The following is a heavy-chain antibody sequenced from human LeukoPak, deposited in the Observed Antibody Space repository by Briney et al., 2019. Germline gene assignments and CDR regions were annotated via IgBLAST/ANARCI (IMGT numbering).Heavy chain of an antibody. D-gene: IGHD3-9*01. Sequence: SQTLSLTCTVSGGSISSGGYYWSWIRQHPGTGLEWIGYIYYSGSTYYNPSLKSRVTISVDTSKNQFSLKLSSVTAADTAVYYCARAIRYFDFRLAGGWFDPWGQGTLVTVSS. CDR2: IYYSGST. J-gene: IGHJ5*02. CDR1: GGSISSGGYY. CDR3: ARAIRYFDFRLAGGWFDP. V-gene: IGHV4-31*03.